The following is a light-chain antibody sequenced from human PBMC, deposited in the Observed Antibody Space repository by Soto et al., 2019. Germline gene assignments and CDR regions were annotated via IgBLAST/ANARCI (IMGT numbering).Light chain of an antibody. CDR1: QSVSGN. CDR3: QQYNNWPPFT. J-gene: IGKJ3*01. CDR2: GAS. Sequence: EIVMTQSPATLSVSPGERATLSCRASQSVSGNLAWYQQKPGQAPRLLIYGASTRATGIPARFSGSGSGTEFTLTISSLQSEDCAGYYCQQYNNWPPFTFGPGTKVDI. V-gene: IGKV3-15*01.